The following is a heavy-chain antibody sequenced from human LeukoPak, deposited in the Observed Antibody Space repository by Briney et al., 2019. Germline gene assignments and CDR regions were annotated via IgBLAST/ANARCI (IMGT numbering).Heavy chain of an antibody. Sequence: PPQTLSLTCAVSGGSISSGGYSWSWIRQPPGKGLEWVGYIYHSGSTYYNPSLKSRVTMSVDRSKNQFSLKLSSVTAADTAVYYCARVLSGSYIEIDYWGQGTLVTVSS. J-gene: IGHJ4*02. V-gene: IGHV4-30-2*01. CDR1: GGSISSGGYS. CDR3: ARVLSGSYIEIDY. CDR2: IYHSGST. D-gene: IGHD3-10*01.